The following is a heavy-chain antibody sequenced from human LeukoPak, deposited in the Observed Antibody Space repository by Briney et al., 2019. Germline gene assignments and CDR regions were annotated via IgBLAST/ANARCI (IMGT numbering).Heavy chain of an antibody. CDR1: GYSFTSDW. D-gene: IGHD4-17*01. CDR3: ATYGDYTQFQH. V-gene: IGHV5-51*01. Sequence: GSLKISCKASGYSFTSDWIGWVRQMPGKGLDWMGIIYPGDSETRYSPSCQGQVTISADKSISTAYLQWRSLKASDSAMYYCATYGDYTQFQHWGQGTLVTVSS. CDR2: IYPGDSET. J-gene: IGHJ1*01.